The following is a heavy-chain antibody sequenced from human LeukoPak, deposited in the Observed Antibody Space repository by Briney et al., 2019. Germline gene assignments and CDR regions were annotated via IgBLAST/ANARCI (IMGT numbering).Heavy chain of an antibody. CDR1: GGSISSYY. J-gene: IGHJ4*02. V-gene: IGHV4-59*08. Sequence: SETLSLTCTVSGGSISSYYWSWIRQPPGKGLEWTGYIYYSGSTNYNPSLKSRVTISVDTSKNQFSLKLSSVTAADTAVYYCARPRPGSWSRIDYWGQGTLVTVSS. CDR2: IYYSGST. CDR3: ARPRPGSWSRIDY. D-gene: IGHD6-13*01.